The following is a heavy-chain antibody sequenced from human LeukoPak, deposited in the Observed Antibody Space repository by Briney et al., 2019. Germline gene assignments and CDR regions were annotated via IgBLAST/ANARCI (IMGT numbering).Heavy chain of an antibody. D-gene: IGHD2-15*01. CDR1: GFTVSSNY. V-gene: IGHV3-66*01. CDR2: IYSGGST. CDR3: ARVVWSGGPFDP. Sequence: GGSLRLSCAASGFTVSSNYMSWVRQAPGKGLEWVSVIYSGGSTYYADSVKGRFTISRDNSKNTLYLRMNSLRAEDTAVYYCARVVWSGGPFDPWGQGTLVTVSS. J-gene: IGHJ5*02.